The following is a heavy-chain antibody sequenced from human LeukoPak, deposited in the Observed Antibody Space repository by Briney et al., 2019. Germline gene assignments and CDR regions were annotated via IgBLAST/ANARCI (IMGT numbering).Heavy chain of an antibody. CDR2: IKSKTDGGTT. CDR1: KFSFSNAW. J-gene: IGHJ4*02. Sequence: GGSLRLSCAASKFSFSNAWMSWVRQAPGKGLEWVGRIKSKTDGGTTDYAAPVKGRFTISRDDSKNTLYLQMNSLKTEDTAVYYCTTDLTPAYCGGDCYSSSSNYWGQGTLVTVSS. CDR3: TTDLTPAYCGGDCYSSSSNY. V-gene: IGHV3-15*01. D-gene: IGHD2-21*02.